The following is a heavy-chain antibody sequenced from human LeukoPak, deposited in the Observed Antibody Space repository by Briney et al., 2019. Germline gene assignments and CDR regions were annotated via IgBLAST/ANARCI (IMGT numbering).Heavy chain of an antibody. CDR3: ATQNTNYYDSSGYPFDI. D-gene: IGHD3-22*01. V-gene: IGHV5-51*01. J-gene: IGHJ3*02. CDR2: IFPGDSDT. Sequence: GESLQISCKGSGYRFTNYWIGWVRQVPGKGLEWMGFIFPGDSDTGYRPSFQGQVTISADKSISTAYLQWSSLKASDTAMYYCATQNTNYYDSSGYPFDIWGQGTMVTVSS. CDR1: GYRFTNYW.